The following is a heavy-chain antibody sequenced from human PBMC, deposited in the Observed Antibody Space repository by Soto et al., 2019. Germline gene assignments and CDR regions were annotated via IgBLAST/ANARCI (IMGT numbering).Heavy chain of an antibody. V-gene: IGHV3-30-3*01. CDR1: GFTFSSYA. CDR3: ARDRLYSYDFWSGYLASMMYY. CDR2: ISYDGSNK. Sequence: QVQLVESGGGVVQPGRSLRLSCAASGFTFSSYAMHWVRQAPGKGLEWVAVISYDGSNKYYADSVKGRFTISRDNSNNTLYRQMNSLRAEDTAVYYCARDRLYSYDFWSGYLASMMYYWGQGTLVTVSS. D-gene: IGHD3-3*01. J-gene: IGHJ4*02.